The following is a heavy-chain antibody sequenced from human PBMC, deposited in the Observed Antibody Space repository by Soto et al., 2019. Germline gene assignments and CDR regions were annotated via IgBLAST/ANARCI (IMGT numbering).Heavy chain of an antibody. CDR1: GFTFSDYD. V-gene: IGHV3-11*04. D-gene: IGHD1-26*01. J-gene: IGHJ3*02. CDR3: VRVRAFIQNSANYDDAFDK. CDR2: INTSANII. Sequence: QVQLVESGGDLVKPGGSLRLSCAASGFTFSDYDMSWIRQAPGKGLEGVSHINTSANIIDYADPVKGRFTISRDNAKNSRYLQMNNLRAEVTALYYCVRVRAFIQNSANYDDAFDKWGQGTMVTVSS.